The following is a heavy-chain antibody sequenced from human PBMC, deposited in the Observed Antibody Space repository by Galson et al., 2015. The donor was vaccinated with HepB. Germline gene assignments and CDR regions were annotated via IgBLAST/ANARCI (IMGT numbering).Heavy chain of an antibody. CDR2: TRNKANSYTT. Sequence: SLRLSCAASGFTFSDHYMDWVRQAPGKGLEWVGRTRNKANSYTTEYAASVKGRFTISRDDSKNSPYLQMNSLKTEDTAVYYCAIERRDYGDYAYYYYGMDVWGQGTTVTVSS. V-gene: IGHV3-72*01. CDR1: GFTFSDHY. D-gene: IGHD4-17*01. CDR3: AIERRDYGDYAYYYYGMDV. J-gene: IGHJ6*02.